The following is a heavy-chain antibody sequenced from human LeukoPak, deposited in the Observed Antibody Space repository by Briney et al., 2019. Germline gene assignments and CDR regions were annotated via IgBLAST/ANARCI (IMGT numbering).Heavy chain of an antibody. CDR2: INHSGST. J-gene: IGHJ4*02. CDR3: AREGRYYDSSGYAPIDY. V-gene: IGHV4-34*01. D-gene: IGHD3-22*01. Sequence: SETLSLTCAVYGGSFSGDYWSWIRQPPGKGLEWIGEINHSGSTNYNPSLKSRVTISVDKSKNQFSLKLSSVTAADTAVYYCAREGRYYDSSGYAPIDYWGQGTLVTVSS. CDR1: GGSFSGDY.